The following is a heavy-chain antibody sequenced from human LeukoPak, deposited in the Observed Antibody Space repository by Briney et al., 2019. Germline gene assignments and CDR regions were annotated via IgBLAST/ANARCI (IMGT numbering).Heavy chain of an antibody. Sequence: GGSLRLSCAASGFTFSSYAMSWVRQAPGKGLEWVSAISGSGGSTYYADSVRGRFTISRDNSKNTLYLQMNSLRAEDTAVYYCAKGFTMTTLGYWGQGTLVTVSS. V-gene: IGHV3-23*01. CDR3: AKGFTMTTLGY. D-gene: IGHD3-22*01. CDR2: ISGSGGST. J-gene: IGHJ4*02. CDR1: GFTFSSYA.